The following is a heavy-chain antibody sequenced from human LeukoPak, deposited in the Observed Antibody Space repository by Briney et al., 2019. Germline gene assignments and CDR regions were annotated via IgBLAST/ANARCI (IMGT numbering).Heavy chain of an antibody. CDR1: GGSISSHY. CDR3: ARYSSVWGNNWFDP. V-gene: IGHV4-59*11. D-gene: IGHD6-19*01. CDR2: VYYSGST. J-gene: IGHJ5*02. Sequence: SETLSLTCTVSGGSISSHYWSWIRQPPGSGLEWIGYVYYSGSTNYNPSLKSRVTISIDTSKNQFSLNLNSVTTADTAVYYCARYSSVWGNNWFDPWGQGTLVTVSS.